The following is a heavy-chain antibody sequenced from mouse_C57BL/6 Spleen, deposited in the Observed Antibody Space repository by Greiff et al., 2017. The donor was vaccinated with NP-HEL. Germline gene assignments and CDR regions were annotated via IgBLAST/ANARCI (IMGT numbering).Heavy chain of an antibody. V-gene: IGHV1-59*01. D-gene: IGHD1-1*01. J-gene: IGHJ2*01. CDR1: GYTFTSYW. Sequence: QVQLQQPGAELVRPGTSVKLSCKASGYTFTSYWMHWVKQRPGQGLEWIGVIDPSDSYTNYNQKFKGKATLTVDTSSSTAYMQLSSLTSEDSAVYYCARCYGSSYSYFDYWGQGTTLTVSS. CDR2: IDPSDSYT. CDR3: ARCYGSSYSYFDY.